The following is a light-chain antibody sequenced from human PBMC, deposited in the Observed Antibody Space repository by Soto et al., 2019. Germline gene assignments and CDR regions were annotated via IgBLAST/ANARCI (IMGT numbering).Light chain of an antibody. CDR1: SSDIDAYNY. V-gene: IGLV2-14*01. Sequence: QSALTQPASVSGSPGQSITISCTGTSSDIDAYNYVFWYQQHPGKAPKLMIYDVSNRPSGISNRFSGSKSGNTASLTISGLQGEDEADYYCSAYTVSRTYVFGTGTKVTVL. J-gene: IGLJ1*01. CDR3: SAYTVSRTYV. CDR2: DVS.